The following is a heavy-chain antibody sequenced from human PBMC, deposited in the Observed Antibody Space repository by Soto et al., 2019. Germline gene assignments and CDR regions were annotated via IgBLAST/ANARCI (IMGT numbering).Heavy chain of an antibody. CDR1: GYTFTKYA. D-gene: IGHD3-22*01. CDR2: INAGNGNT. J-gene: IGHJ3*02. Sequence: QVHLVQSGAEVRKPWASVKVSCKASGYTFTKYAIHWVRQAPGQRLEWLGWINAGNGNTEYSQTSQGRVTITRDTSATTAYMELSSLKSEDTAVYYCARVRMGDYYASSGYFRNDAFDIWGQGTRVTVSS. V-gene: IGHV1-3*01. CDR3: ARVRMGDYYASSGYFRNDAFDI.